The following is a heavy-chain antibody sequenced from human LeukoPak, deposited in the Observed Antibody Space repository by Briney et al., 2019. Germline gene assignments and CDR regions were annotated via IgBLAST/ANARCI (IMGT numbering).Heavy chain of an antibody. CDR2: FDPEDGET. CDR1: GYTLTELS. J-gene: IGHJ1*01. Sequence: ASVKVSCKVSGYTLTELSMHWVRQAPGKGLEWLGGFDPEDGETIYAQKFQGRVTMTEDTSTDTAYMELSSLRSEDTAVYYCATGLAYYYFWSGPAMARYFQHWGQGTLVTGSS. CDR3: ATGLAYYYFWSGPAMARYFQH. D-gene: IGHD3-3*01. V-gene: IGHV1-24*01.